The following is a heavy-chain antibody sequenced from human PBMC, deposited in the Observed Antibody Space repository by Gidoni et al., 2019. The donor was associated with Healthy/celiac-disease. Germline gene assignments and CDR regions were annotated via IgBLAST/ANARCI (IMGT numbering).Heavy chain of an antibody. D-gene: IGHD2-15*01. CDR1: GYTFTGYY. CDR2: INPNSGGT. J-gene: IGHJ4*02. Sequence: QVQLVQSGAEVKKPGASVKVSCKASGYTFTGYYMHWVRQAPGQGLEWMGWINPNSGGTNYAQKFQGRVTMTRDTSISTSYMELSRLRSDDTAVYYCARGGSGYCSGGSCYYFDYWGQGTLVTVSS. V-gene: IGHV1-2*02. CDR3: ARGGSGYCSGGSCYYFDY.